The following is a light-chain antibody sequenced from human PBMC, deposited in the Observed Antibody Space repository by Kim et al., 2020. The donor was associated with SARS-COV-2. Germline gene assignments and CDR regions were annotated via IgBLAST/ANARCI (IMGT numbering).Light chain of an antibody. CDR3: GTWDSSLSGGV. V-gene: IGLV1-51*01. Sequence: QSVLTQPPSVSAATGQKVTISCSGSSSNIGNNYVSWYQQLPGTAPKLLIYDNNKRPSGIPDRFSGSKSGTSATLGITGLQTGDEADYYCGTWDSSLSGGVFGGGTQLTVL. CDR2: DNN. CDR1: SSNIGNNY. J-gene: IGLJ3*02.